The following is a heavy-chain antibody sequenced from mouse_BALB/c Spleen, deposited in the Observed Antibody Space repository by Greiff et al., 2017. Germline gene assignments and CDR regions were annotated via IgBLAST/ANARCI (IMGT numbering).Heavy chain of an antibody. Sequence: QVQLQQPGAELVKPGASVKLSCKASGYTFTSYWMHWVKQRPGQGLEWIGEIDPSDSYTNYNQKFKGKATLTVDKSSSTAYMQLSSLTSEDSAVYYCAREGGFAYWGQGTTLTVSS. V-gene: IGHV1-69*02. J-gene: IGHJ2*01. CDR3: AREGGFAY. CDR2: IDPSDSYT. CDR1: GYTFTSYW.